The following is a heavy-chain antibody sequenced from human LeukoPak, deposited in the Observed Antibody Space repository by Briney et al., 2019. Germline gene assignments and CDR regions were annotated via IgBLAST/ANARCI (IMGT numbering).Heavy chain of an antibody. CDR2: IYYSGST. CDR3: ARLVAPINWFDP. CDR1: GGSISSSRYY. J-gene: IGHJ5*02. D-gene: IGHD2-21*01. V-gene: IGHV4-39*01. Sequence: PSETLSLTCTISGGSISSSRYYWGWIRRPPGKGLEWIGSIYYSGSTYYNPSLKSRVTISVDTSKNQFSLKLTSVTAADTAVYYCARLVAPINWFDPWGQGTLVTVSS.